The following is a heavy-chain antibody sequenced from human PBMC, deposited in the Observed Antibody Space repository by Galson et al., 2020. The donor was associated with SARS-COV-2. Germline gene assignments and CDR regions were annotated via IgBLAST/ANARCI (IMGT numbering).Heavy chain of an antibody. D-gene: IGHD4-17*01. V-gene: IGHV4-39*01. Sequence: SETLSLTCTVSGVSISSSSYYWGWIRQPPGKGLEWIGTIYYSGTTYYNPSLRSLVTISVDTSRNQFSLKLNSVTAADTAVYYCARLGGTVTMQTFDFWGRGTLVTVSS. CDR3: ARLGGTVTMQTFDF. J-gene: IGHJ2*01. CDR2: IYYSGTT. CDR1: GVSISSSSYY.